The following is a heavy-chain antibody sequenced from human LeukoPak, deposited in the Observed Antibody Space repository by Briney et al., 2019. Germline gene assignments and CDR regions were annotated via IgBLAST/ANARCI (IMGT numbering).Heavy chain of an antibody. J-gene: IGHJ4*02. CDR3: ARGQQQLVLSN. CDR1: GGSFSAYY. D-gene: IGHD6-13*01. CDR2: INHSGST. V-gene: IGHV4-34*01. Sequence: SETLSLTCAVCGGSFSAYYWSWIRQPPGKGLEWIGEINHSGSTKYNPSLKSRVTISVDTSKNQFSLKLSSVTAADTAVYYCARGQQQLVLSNWGQGNLVTVSS.